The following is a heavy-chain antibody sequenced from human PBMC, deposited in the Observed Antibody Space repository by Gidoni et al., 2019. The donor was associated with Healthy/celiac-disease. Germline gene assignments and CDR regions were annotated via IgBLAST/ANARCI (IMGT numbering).Heavy chain of an antibody. CDR3: ARGYYYDSSGSPRFDP. D-gene: IGHD3-22*01. J-gene: IGHJ5*02. CDR1: GSSFTSSW. Sequence: EVQLVQSGAEVKKPGESLKISCKGSGSSFTSSWIGWVRQRPGKGLEWMGIIYPGDSDTRYSPSFQGQVTISADKSISTAYLQWSSLKASDTAMYYCARGYYYDSSGSPRFDPWGQGTLVTVSS. CDR2: IYPGDSDT. V-gene: IGHV5-51*01.